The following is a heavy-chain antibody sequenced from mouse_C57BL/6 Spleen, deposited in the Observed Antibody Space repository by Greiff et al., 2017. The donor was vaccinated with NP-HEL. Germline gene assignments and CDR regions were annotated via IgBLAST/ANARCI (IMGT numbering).Heavy chain of an antibody. CDR1: GYSFTGYY. CDR3: ARGDYYGSSPYWYFDV. Sequence: VQLQQSGPELVKPGASVKISCKASGYSFTGYYMNWVKQSPEKSLEWIGEINPSTGGTTYNQKFKAKATLTVDKSSSTAYMQLKSLTSEDSAVYYCARGDYYGSSPYWYFDVWGTGTTVTVSS. V-gene: IGHV1-42*01. J-gene: IGHJ1*03. CDR2: INPSTGGT. D-gene: IGHD1-1*01.